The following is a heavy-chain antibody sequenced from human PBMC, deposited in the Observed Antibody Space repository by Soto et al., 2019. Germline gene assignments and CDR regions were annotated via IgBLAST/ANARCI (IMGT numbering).Heavy chain of an antibody. J-gene: IGHJ4*02. CDR2: IYYSGST. V-gene: IGHV4-31*03. CDR3: ARAGSYGSGSYSAFDY. CDR1: GGSISSGGYY. D-gene: IGHD3-10*01. Sequence: SETLSLTCTVSGGSISSGGYYWSWIRQHPGKGLEWIGYIYYSGSTYYNPSLKSRVTISVDTSKNQFSLKLSSVTAADTAVYYCARAGSYGSGSYSAFDYWGQGTLVTVSS.